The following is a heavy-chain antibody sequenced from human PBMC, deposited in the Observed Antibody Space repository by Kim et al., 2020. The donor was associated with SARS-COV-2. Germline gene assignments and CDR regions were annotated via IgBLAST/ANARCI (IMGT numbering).Heavy chain of an antibody. CDR2: IDPSDSYT. CDR3: ARQEINCSGGSCYSEFDY. Sequence: GESLKISCKGSGYTFTSYWISWVRQMPGKGLEWMGSIDPSDSYTNSSPSFQGHVTIPADRSISTAYLQWSSLKASDTAMYYCARQEINCSGGSCYSEFDYWGQGTLVTVSS. D-gene: IGHD2-15*01. J-gene: IGHJ4*02. CDR1: GYTFTSYW. V-gene: IGHV5-10-1*01.